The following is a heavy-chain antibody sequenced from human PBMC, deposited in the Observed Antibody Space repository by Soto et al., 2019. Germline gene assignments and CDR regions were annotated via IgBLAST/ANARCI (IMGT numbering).Heavy chain of an antibody. CDR2: INADSGNT. D-gene: IGHD3-10*01. Sequence: GASVKVSCKASGYTFTTYAVHWVRQAPGQRLEWMGWINADSGNTRYSQKFQGRVTITRDTSASTVYMELSSLRSEDTALYYCARDSYFGSGTYYPDYWGQGTLVTVSS. V-gene: IGHV1-3*01. J-gene: IGHJ4*02. CDR1: GYTFTTYA. CDR3: ARDSYFGSGTYYPDY.